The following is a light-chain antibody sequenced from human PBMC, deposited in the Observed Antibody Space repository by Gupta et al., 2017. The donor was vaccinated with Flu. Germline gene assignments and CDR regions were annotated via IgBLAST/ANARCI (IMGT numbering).Light chain of an antibody. CDR3: LQHHSSPWT. CDR2: AAS. Sequence: PSSLSASVGDRVTIPCRASQGIRNELSWYQQKPGKAPKRLIYAASTWQGGVPSRFSDSESGTEFTLTISSLQPEDFANYYCLQHHSSPWTFGQGTKVDIK. V-gene: IGKV1-17*01. CDR1: QGIRNE. J-gene: IGKJ1*01.